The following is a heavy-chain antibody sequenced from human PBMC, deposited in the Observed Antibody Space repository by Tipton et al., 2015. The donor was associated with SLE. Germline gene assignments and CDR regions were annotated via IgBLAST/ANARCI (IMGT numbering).Heavy chain of an antibody. CDR3: AKSQSGNYGYFHH. Sequence: SLRLSCSVSGFIFSISAMSWVRQASGKGLEWVSAVVGGGGSTYYADSVKGRFTISRDSSMNTLYLQMNSLRAEDTAVYYCAKSQSGNYGYFHHWGQGTLVTVSS. V-gene: IGHV3-23*01. CDR1: GFIFSISA. J-gene: IGHJ1*01. D-gene: IGHD4-17*01. CDR2: VVGGGGST.